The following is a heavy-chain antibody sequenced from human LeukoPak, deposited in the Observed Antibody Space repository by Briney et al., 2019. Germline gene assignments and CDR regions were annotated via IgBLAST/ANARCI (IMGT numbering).Heavy chain of an antibody. CDR2: IYYSGTT. J-gene: IGHJ4*02. Sequence: SETLSLTCTVSGGSISSRTYYWGWIRQPPGKGLEWIGIIYYSGTTYYNPSLKSRVTISIDTSRNQFSLKLSSVAAADTAVYYCASAYGDYVSGFFDYWGQGTLVTVSS. CDR3: ASAYGDYVSGFFDY. CDR1: GGSISSRTYY. V-gene: IGHV4-39*01. D-gene: IGHD4-17*01.